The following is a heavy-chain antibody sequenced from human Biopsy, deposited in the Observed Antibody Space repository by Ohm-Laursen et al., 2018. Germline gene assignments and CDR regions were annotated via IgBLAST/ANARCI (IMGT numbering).Heavy chain of an antibody. CDR2: INQDGSEK. CDR3: ASAHQYCSATTCNGGSDF. V-gene: IGHV3-7*01. J-gene: IGHJ4*02. Sequence: SLRLSCTASGFTFSTYWMTWVRQAPGKGLEWVANINQDGSEKYYVDSVKGRFTISRDNAKDSLDLQMSSLRDEDTALYYCASAHQYCSATTCNGGSDFWGQGTLVTVSS. D-gene: IGHD2-15*01. CDR1: GFTFSTYW.